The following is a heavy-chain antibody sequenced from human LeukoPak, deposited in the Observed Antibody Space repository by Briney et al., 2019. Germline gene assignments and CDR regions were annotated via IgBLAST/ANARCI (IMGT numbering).Heavy chain of an antibody. CDR2: IIPIFGTA. Sequence: ASVKVSCKASGGTFSSYAISWVRQAPGQGLEWMGGIIPIFGTANYAQKFQGRVTITADKSTSTAYMELGSLRSEDTAVYYCARDRAGGSRGWYVWYYYYYMDVWGKGTTVTISS. J-gene: IGHJ6*03. CDR1: GGTFSSYA. CDR3: ARDRAGGSRGWYVWYYYYYMDV. V-gene: IGHV1-69*06. D-gene: IGHD3-16*01.